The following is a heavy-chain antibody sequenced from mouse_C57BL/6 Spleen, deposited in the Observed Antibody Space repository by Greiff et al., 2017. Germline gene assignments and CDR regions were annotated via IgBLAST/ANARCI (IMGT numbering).Heavy chain of an antibody. CDR1: GYAFTNYL. CDR2: INPGSGGT. CDR3: ARHGYLYAMDY. J-gene: IGHJ4*01. V-gene: IGHV1-54*01. D-gene: IGHD2-2*01. Sequence: QVQLQQSGAELVRPGTSVKVSCKASGYAFTNYLIEWVKQRPGQGLEWIGVINPGSGGTNYNEKFKGKATLTADKSSSTAYMQLSSLTSEDSAVYFCARHGYLYAMDYWGQGTSVTVSS.